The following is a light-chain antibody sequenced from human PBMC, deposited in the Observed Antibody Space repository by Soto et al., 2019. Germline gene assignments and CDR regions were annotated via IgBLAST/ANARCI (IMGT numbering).Light chain of an antibody. CDR3: SSYTSSRTVV. CDR1: SSDVGGYNY. CDR2: EVS. Sequence: QSALTQPASVSGSPGQSITISCTGTSSDVGGYNYVSWYQQHPGKAPKLMIYEVSNRPSGVSNRFSGSKSGNTASLTISGLQVEDEPDYYCSSYTSSRTVVFGGGTSSPS. J-gene: IGLJ2*01. V-gene: IGLV2-14*01.